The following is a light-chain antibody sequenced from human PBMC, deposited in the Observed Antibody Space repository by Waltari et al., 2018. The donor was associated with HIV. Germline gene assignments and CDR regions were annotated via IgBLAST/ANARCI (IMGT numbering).Light chain of an antibody. CDR2: EVN. V-gene: IGLV2-23*02. CDR3: CSYAGSNTVI. CDR1: SSEVGNYNL. Sequence: QSALPQPASVSGSPGTSITISCTGTSSEVGNYNLFSWYPHHPGKVPKLLIYEVNKRPSGVSNRFSGSKSGNTASLTISGLQAEDEVDYYCCSYAGSNTVIFGGGTKVTVL. J-gene: IGLJ2*01.